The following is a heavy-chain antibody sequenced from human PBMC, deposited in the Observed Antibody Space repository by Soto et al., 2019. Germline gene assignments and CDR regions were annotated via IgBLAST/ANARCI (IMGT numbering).Heavy chain of an antibody. CDR3: ARNPGLRADGPRYYYCMDV. CDR1: GGTFSSYA. CDR2: IIPLFGTA. V-gene: IGHV1-69*01. Sequence: QVQLVQSGAEVKKPGSSVRVSCKASGGTFSSYAISWVRQAPGQGLEWMGGIIPLFGTAKYAQKFQGRVTITADESTSIAYIEVRSLRSEDTAVYYCARNPGLRADGPRYYYCMDVWGQGTTVTVSS. D-gene: IGHD4-17*01. J-gene: IGHJ6*02.